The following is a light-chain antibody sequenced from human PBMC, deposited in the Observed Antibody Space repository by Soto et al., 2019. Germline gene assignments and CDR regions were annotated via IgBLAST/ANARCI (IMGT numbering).Light chain of an antibody. CDR2: DAS. J-gene: IGKJ3*01. CDR3: QQYGRSPGLIT. Sequence: EIVLTQSPGTLSLSPGERATLSCRASQSVSSTYLAWYQQKPGQAPRLLIYDASIRATGIPDRFSGSGSGTDFTLTISRLEPEDFAVYYCQQYGRSPGLITFGPGTKV. CDR1: QSVSSTY. V-gene: IGKV3-20*01.